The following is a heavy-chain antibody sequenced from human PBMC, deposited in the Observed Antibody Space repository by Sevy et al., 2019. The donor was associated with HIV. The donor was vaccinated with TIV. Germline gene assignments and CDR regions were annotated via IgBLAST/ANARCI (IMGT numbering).Heavy chain of an antibody. CDR3: ARGSSVDTAMVALGAFDI. V-gene: IGHV1-46*01. Sequence: ASVKVSCKASGYTFTSYYMHWVRQAPGQGLEWMGIINPSGGSTSYAQKFQGRVTMTRDTSTSTVYMELSSLRSEGTAVYYCARGSSVDTAMVALGAFDIWGQGTMVTVSS. D-gene: IGHD5-18*01. CDR1: GYTFTSYY. J-gene: IGHJ3*02. CDR2: INPSGGST.